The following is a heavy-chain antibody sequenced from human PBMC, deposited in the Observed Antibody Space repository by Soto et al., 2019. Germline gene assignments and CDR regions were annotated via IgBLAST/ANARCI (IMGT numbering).Heavy chain of an antibody. CDR2: IYHSGST. Sequence: QLQLQESGSGLVKPSQTLSLTCAVSGGSISRGGYSWSWIRQPPGKGLEWIGYIYHSGSTYYNPSLMSRVTISVDRSKNQFSLKLSSVTAADMAVYYCAAGGGLPRYYWGQGTLVTVSS. CDR3: AAGGGLPRYY. CDR1: GGSISRGGYS. V-gene: IGHV4-30-2*01. D-gene: IGHD5-12*01. J-gene: IGHJ4*02.